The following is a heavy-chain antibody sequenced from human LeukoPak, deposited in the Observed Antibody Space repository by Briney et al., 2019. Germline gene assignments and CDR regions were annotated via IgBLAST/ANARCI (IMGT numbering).Heavy chain of an antibody. CDR2: ISRSGDTI. CDR3: ARAIVGVTRYYYYYMDV. Sequence: GGSLRLSCAASGFTFSNYEMNWVRQAPGKGLEWVSYISRSGDTIYYADSVKGRFTISRDNAKNSLYLRMNSLGAEDTAIYYCARAIVGVTRYYYYYMDVWGNGTAVTVSS. V-gene: IGHV3-48*03. CDR1: GFTFSNYE. J-gene: IGHJ6*03. D-gene: IGHD1-26*01.